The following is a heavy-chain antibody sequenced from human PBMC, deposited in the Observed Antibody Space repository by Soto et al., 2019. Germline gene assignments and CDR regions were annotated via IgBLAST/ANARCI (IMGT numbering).Heavy chain of an antibody. Sequence: EVQLVESGGGVVQPGESLRLSCAASGFIFNDYWMHWVRQVPGKGLVWVSRINTDGSSTSYAESVKGRFTISRDNAKNPLYMQMSSLRVEDTSMYYCARGAPYNHGPRGRRVADFWGPGPLVPGSS. CDR1: GFIFNDYW. J-gene: IGHJ4*02. D-gene: IGHD5-18*01. V-gene: IGHV3-74*01. CDR2: INTDGSST. CDR3: ARGAPYNHGPRGRRVADF.